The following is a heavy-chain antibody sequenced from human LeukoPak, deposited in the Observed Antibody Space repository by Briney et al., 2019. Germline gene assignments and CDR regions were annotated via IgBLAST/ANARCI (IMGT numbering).Heavy chain of an antibody. J-gene: IGHJ4*02. CDR2: IIYDGSET. D-gene: IGHD1-1*01. CDR3: ASWVRDY. Sequence: PGGSLRLSCAASGFTFSNYWMSWVRQAPGKGLEWVANIIYDGSETHYVDSVKGRFTISRDNAKNSLYLQMNSLRAEDTALYYCASWVRDYWGQGTLVTVSS. V-gene: IGHV3-7*03. CDR1: GFTFSNYW.